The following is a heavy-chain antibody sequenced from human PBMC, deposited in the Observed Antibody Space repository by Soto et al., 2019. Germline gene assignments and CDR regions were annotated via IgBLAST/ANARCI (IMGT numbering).Heavy chain of an antibody. CDR3: ARDALDFWSGYYYYYYMDV. CDR1: GFTFSSYW. D-gene: IGHD3-3*01. Sequence: EVQLVESGGGLVQPGGSLRLSCAASGFTFSSYWMHWVRQAPGKGLVWVSRINSDGSSTSYADSVKGRFTISRDNAKNTLYLQRNTLRAEDTAVYYCARDALDFWSGYYYYYYMDVWGKWTTVTVSS. V-gene: IGHV3-74*01. CDR2: INSDGSST. J-gene: IGHJ6*03.